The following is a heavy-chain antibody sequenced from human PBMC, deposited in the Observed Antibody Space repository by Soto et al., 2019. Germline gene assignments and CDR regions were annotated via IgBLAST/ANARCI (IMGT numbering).Heavy chain of an antibody. CDR2: ISGSGGST. CDR1: GFTFSSYA. V-gene: IGHV3-23*01. Sequence: EVQLLESGGGLVQPGGSLRLSCTAFGFTFSSYAMSWVRQAPGKGLEWVSAISGSGGSTYYAHSVKGRFTISRDNSKNTLYLQMNSLRAEETAVYYCAKQRGYGYAYFDFWGQGTLVTVSS. D-gene: IGHD5-18*01. CDR3: AKQRGYGYAYFDF. J-gene: IGHJ4*02.